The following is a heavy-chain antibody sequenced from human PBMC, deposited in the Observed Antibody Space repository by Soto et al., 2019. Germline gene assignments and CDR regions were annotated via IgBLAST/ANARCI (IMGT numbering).Heavy chain of an antibody. Sequence: EASVKVSCKASGYTFTSYGISWVRQAPGQGPEWMGWISGYNRDTNYAQKLQGRVTMTKDTSASTAYMELRSLRSDDTAVYYCAKDVSADGYNFVGLQHWGQGTLVTVSS. CDR2: ISGYNRDT. J-gene: IGHJ1*01. V-gene: IGHV1-18*01. CDR3: AKDVSADGYNFVGLQH. D-gene: IGHD5-12*01. CDR1: GYTFTSYG.